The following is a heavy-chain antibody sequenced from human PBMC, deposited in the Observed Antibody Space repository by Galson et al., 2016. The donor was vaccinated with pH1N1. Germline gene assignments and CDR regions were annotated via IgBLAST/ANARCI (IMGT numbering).Heavy chain of an antibody. CDR3: ATFTMTISFDAFHI. J-gene: IGHJ3*02. V-gene: IGHV4-38-2*01. CDR2: IYRSGST. D-gene: IGHD3-22*01. Sequence: LSLTCAVSGYSISSGSYWGWIRQPPRKGLEWIGSIYRSGSTYYNPSLKSRVTISTDTSKNHFSLKLSSVTAADTAIYYCATFTMTISFDAFHIWGQGTVVTVSS. CDR1: GYSISSGSY.